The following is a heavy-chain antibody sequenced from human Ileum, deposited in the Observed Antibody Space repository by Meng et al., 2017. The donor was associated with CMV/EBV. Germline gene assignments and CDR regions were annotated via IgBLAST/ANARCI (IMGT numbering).Heavy chain of an antibody. CDR3: TTLSSGSYYYDDAFDI. CDR1: TFRHAW. D-gene: IGHD3-10*02. V-gene: IGHV3-15*01. Sequence: TFRHAWMSWVRQAPGKGLEWVGRIKSKTDGGTTDYAAPVKGRFTISRDDSKNTLYLQMNSLKTEDTAVYYCTTLSSGSYYYDDAFDIWGQGTMVTVSS. J-gene: IGHJ3*02. CDR2: IKSKTDGGTT.